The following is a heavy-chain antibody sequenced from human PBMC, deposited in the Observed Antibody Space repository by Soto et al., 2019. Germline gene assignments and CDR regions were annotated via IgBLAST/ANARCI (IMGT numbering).Heavy chain of an antibody. CDR3: ARGGVHCSSTTCYLFY. J-gene: IGHJ4*02. CDR1: GFTFDDYA. V-gene: IGHV3-9*01. Sequence: EVQLVESGGGLVQPGRSLRLSCAVSGFTFDDYAMHWVRQAPGKGLEWVSGISWNSDNIDYADSVKGRFTISRDNAKNSLYLQMHSLRTEDTALYYCARGGVHCSSTTCYLFYWGQGTLVTVSS. CDR2: ISWNSDNI. D-gene: IGHD2-2*01.